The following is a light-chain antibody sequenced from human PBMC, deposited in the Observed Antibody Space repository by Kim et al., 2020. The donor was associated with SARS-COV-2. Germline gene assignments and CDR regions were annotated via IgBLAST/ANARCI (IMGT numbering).Light chain of an antibody. V-gene: IGLV2-11*01. CDR1: SSDVGGYNY. CDR2: DVN. J-gene: IGLJ2*01. CDR3: CSYAGGYSHVL. Sequence: QSALTQPRSVSGSPGQSVTIACTGTSSDVGGYNYVSWYQKHPGKAPKLIIYDVNDRPSGVPDRFSGSKTGNTASLTISGLQAEDEADYYCCSYAGGYSHVLFGGGTQLTVL.